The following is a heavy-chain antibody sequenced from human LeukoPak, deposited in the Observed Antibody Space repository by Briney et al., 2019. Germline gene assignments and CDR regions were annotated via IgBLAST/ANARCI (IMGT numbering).Heavy chain of an antibody. J-gene: IGHJ4*02. V-gene: IGHV3-64*02. Sequence: PGESLRLSCAASGFSFNSFAMQWVRRAPGKGPEYVSAISSNGGNTYYADSVKGRFTISRDDSKNTLYLQMGSLRAEDMAVYYCARGGRFCRGGTCYSYLDNWGQGTLVTVSS. CDR3: ARGGRFCRGGTCYSYLDN. CDR2: ISSNGGNT. D-gene: IGHD2-15*01. CDR1: GFSFNSFA.